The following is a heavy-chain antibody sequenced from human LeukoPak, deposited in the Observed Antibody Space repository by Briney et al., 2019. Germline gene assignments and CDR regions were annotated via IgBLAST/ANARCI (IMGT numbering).Heavy chain of an antibody. J-gene: IGHJ4*02. CDR2: IGGSDGST. V-gene: IGHV3-23*01. D-gene: IGHD3-22*01. Sequence: GGSLRLSCAASGFTFSSYAMSWVRLAPGKGLEWVSAIGGSDGSTYYADSVRGRFTISRDNSKDTLYLQMNSLRVEDTATYYCAKRDSSGSYPYYFDYWGQGTLVTVSS. CDR3: AKRDSSGSYPYYFDY. CDR1: GFTFSSYA.